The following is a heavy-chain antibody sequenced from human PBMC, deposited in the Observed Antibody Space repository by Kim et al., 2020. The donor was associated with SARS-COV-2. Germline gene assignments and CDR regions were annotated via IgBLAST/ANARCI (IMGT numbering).Heavy chain of an antibody. D-gene: IGHD1-26*01. J-gene: IGHJ3*01. CDR3: TRILGATFAFYYAFDV. Sequence: VKGRFNISRDDSKNTLYLQMNSLRTEDTAVYYCTRILGATFAFYYAFDVWGQGTTVTVSS. V-gene: IGHV3-15*01.